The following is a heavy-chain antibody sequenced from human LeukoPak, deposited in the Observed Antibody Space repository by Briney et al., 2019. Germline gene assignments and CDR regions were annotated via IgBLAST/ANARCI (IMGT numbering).Heavy chain of an antibody. D-gene: IGHD7-27*01. J-gene: IGHJ4*02. CDR3: ARDEGPLNWVFDY. CDR1: GFTFSSYA. V-gene: IGHV3-30-3*01. Sequence: PGGSLRLSCAASGFTFSSYAMHWVRQAPGKGLEWVAVISYDGSNKYYADSVKGRFTISRDNSKNTLYLQMNSLRAEDTAVYYCARDEGPLNWVFDYWGQGTLVTVSS. CDR2: ISYDGSNK.